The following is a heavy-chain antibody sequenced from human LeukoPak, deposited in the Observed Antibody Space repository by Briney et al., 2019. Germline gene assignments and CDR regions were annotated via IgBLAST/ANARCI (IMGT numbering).Heavy chain of an antibody. CDR1: GGSISSYY. Sequence: SETLSLTCTVSGGSISSYYWSWIRQPPGKGLEWIGYISYSGSTNFNPSLKSRVTISVDTSKNQFSLKLSSVTAADTAVYYCAREGTAGTNLNWYDPWGQGTLVTVSS. D-gene: IGHD1-1*01. V-gene: IGHV4-59*01. CDR2: ISYSGST. CDR3: AREGTAGTNLNWYDP. J-gene: IGHJ5*02.